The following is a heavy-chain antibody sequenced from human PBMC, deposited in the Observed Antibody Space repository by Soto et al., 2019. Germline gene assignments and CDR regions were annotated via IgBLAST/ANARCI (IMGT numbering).Heavy chain of an antibody. Sequence: PSETLSLTCAVYGGSFSGYYWSWIRQPPGKGLEWIGEINHSGSTNYNPSLKSRVTISVDTSKNQFSLKLSSVTAADTAVYYCARGYGSAESWFAPWGQGTRVTVSS. CDR3: ARGYGSAESWFAP. J-gene: IGHJ5*02. CDR2: INHSGST. D-gene: IGHD3-10*01. V-gene: IGHV4-34*01. CDR1: GGSFSGYY.